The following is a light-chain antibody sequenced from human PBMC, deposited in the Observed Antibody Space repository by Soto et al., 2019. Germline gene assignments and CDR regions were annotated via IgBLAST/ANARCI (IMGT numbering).Light chain of an antibody. V-gene: IGKV4-1*01. J-gene: IGKJ4*01. CDR2: WAS. Sequence: DIVMTQSPDSLAVSLGERATINCKSSQSVLVGPTNENFLAWYQQRPGQPPKLLIFWASTLEFGVPDRFRGSGSGTDFSLTISSLQAEDVAVYYCQQYYTTPFTFGGGTKVEIK. CDR1: QSVLVGPTNENF. CDR3: QQYYTTPFT.